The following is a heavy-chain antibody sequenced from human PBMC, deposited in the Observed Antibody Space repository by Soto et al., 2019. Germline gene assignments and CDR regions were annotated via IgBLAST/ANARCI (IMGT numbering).Heavy chain of an antibody. V-gene: IGHV3-33*01. D-gene: IGHD2-2*01. CDR1: GFTFSSYG. J-gene: IGHJ6*02. Sequence: QVQLVESGGGVVQPGRSLRLSCTASGFTFSSYGMHWVRQAPGKGLEWVAVIWYDGSTKFYADSVKGRFTISRDNSKNTLYLEMNSLRVEDLAVYYCARRFFVHKICYGNFYGMGVWGHGTTVSVSS. CDR2: IWYDGSTK. CDR3: ARRFFVHKICYGNFYGMGV.